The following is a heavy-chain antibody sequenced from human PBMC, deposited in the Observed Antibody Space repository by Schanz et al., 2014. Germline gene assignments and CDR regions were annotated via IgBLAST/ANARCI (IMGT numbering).Heavy chain of an antibody. V-gene: IGHV3-48*01. CDR3: ASGEYQLLYGN. CDR2: ISSTSSAT. J-gene: IGHJ4*02. CDR1: GFTFRSYS. D-gene: IGHD2-2*02. Sequence: EVQLVESGGSLVQPGGSLRLSCAASGFTFRSYSMNWVRQAPGKGLEWISYISSTSSATYYADSVKGRFTISRDNAKISLFLQMNSLRSEDTAVYYCASGEYQLLYGNWGQGTLVTVSS.